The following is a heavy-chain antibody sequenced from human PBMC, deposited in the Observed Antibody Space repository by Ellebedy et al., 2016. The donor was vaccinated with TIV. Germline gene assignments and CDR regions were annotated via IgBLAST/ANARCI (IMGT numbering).Heavy chain of an antibody. CDR1: AGTFSSYA. D-gene: IGHD3-10*01. CDR3: ARDIYGSGSYGDY. V-gene: IGHV1-69*13. CDR2: IIPIFGTA. Sequence: AASVKVSCKASAGTFSSYAISWVRQAPGQGLEWMGGIIPIFGTANYAQKFQGRVTITADESTSTAYMELGSLRSEDTAVYYCARDIYGSGSYGDYWGQGTLVTVSS. J-gene: IGHJ4*02.